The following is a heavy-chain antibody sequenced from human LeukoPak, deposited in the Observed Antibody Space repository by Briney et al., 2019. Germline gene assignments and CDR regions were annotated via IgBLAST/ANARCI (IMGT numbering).Heavy chain of an antibody. CDR1: GGSIRSYY. D-gene: IGHD3-10*01. Sequence: SETLPLTRPVSGGSIRSYYWSWLRQPPGKELAWIGYIFYSGSTTYNPSLKKRFTITVDTSKNHLSLKLSSVTAADAAVYYCARDNGFGELFAEPHAFDIWGQGTMVTVSS. CDR3: ARDNGFGELFAEPHAFDI. V-gene: IGHV4-59*01. CDR2: IFYSGST. J-gene: IGHJ3*02.